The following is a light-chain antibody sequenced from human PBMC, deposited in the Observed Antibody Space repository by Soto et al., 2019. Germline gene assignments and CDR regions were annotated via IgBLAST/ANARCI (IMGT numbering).Light chain of an antibody. J-gene: IGKJ3*01. V-gene: IGKV3-11*01. Sequence: EIVLTQSRATLSLSPGEGATISGLASQSVSTYLAWYQQKPGQAPRLLIYDASNRATGIPARFTGSGSGTDFTLTISSLQPEDFAVYYCQQYGSSSLTFGPGTKVDIK. CDR2: DAS. CDR3: QQYGSSSLT. CDR1: QSVSTY.